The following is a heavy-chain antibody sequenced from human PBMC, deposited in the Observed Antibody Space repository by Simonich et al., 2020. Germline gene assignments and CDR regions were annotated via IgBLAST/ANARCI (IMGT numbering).Heavy chain of an antibody. CDR3: AKDSSLVGATDWFDP. D-gene: IGHD1-26*01. CDR2: IGGSGGST. V-gene: IGHV3-23*01. J-gene: IGHJ5*02. Sequence: EVQLLESGGGLVQPGGYLRISCAASGFTFSSYAVGWVRQAAGIGLWWVSAIGGSGGSTYYADAVKGRVTISRDNSKNTLYLQMNSLRAEDTAVYYCAKDSSLVGATDWFDPWGQGTLVTVSS. CDR1: GFTFSSYA.